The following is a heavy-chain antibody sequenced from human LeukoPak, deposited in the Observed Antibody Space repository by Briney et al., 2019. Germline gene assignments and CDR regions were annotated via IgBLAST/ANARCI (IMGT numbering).Heavy chain of an antibody. V-gene: IGHV3-21*01. D-gene: IGHD6-19*01. CDR1: GFTFSSYS. CDR3: ARDSSGWPPYFDY. J-gene: IGHJ4*02. CDR2: ISSSSSYI. Sequence: PGGSLRLSCAASGFTFSSYSMNWVRQAPGKGLEWVSSISSSSSYIYYADSVKGRFTISRDNAKNSLYLQMNSLRAEDTAVYYCARDSSGWPPYFDYWGQGTLVTVSS.